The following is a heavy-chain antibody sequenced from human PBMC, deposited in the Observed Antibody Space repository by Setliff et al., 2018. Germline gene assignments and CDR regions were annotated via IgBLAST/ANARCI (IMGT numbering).Heavy chain of an antibody. CDR1: GASLSSGTYY. J-gene: IGHJ4*02. D-gene: IGHD6-19*01. V-gene: IGHV4-39*01. CDR2: IYYRGDT. Sequence: PSETLSLTCTVSGASLSSGTYYWGWIRQPPGKGLEWIGRIYYRGDTYYNASLKGRLTISVDTAQNQFSLRLTSVTAADTAVYYCARGRAGHSGHWGQGTQVTVSS. CDR3: ARGRAGHSGH.